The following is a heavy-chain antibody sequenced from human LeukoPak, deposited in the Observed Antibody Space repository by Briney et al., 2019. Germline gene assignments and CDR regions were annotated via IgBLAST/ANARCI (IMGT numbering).Heavy chain of an antibody. CDR1: GYTFTSYY. J-gene: IGHJ3*02. D-gene: IGHD6-13*01. V-gene: IGHV1-46*01. Sequence: ASVKVSCKASGYTFTSYYMHWVRQAPGQGLEXXXXINPSGXXTXXXQKFXXXVTMTRDTSTSTGYMELSSLRSEDTAVYYCANGAAAAFDAFDIWGQGTMVTVSS. CDR3: ANGAAAAFDAFDI. CDR2: INPSGXXT.